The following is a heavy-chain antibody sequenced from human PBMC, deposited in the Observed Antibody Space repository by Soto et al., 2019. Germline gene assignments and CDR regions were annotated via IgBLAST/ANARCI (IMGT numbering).Heavy chain of an antibody. Sequence: QVQLQQWGAGLLKPSETLSLTCAVYGGSFSGYYWSWIRQPPGKGLEWIGEITHSGSTNYNPSLKSQVTISADTSKSQFSLKLRSVTAADTAVYYCARDVMANNRYHWYFDLWGRGTLVTVSS. D-gene: IGHD2-8*01. J-gene: IGHJ2*01. CDR3: ARDVMANNRYHWYFDL. V-gene: IGHV4-34*01. CDR1: GGSFSGYY. CDR2: ITHSGST.